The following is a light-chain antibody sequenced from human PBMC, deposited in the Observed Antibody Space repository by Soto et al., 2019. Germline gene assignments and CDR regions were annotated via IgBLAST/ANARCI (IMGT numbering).Light chain of an antibody. CDR2: DAS. Sequence: DIQMTQSPSTLSGSVGDRVTITCRASQTISSWLAWYQQKPGQVPKRLIYDASVLQPGVSSRFSGSGSGTDFTLTISSLQPEDFATYYCLHHHNFPITFGQGTRLEIK. CDR1: QTISSW. J-gene: IGKJ5*01. V-gene: IGKV1-5*01. CDR3: LHHHNFPIT.